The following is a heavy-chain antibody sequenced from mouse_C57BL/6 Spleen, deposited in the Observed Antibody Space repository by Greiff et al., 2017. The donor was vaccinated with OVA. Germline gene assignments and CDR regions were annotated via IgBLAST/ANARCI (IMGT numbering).Heavy chain of an antibody. CDR1: GYTFTSYW. J-gene: IGHJ2*01. V-gene: IGHV1-61*01. CDR3: ARMYYGSHYFDY. CDR2: IYPSDSET. D-gene: IGHD1-1*01. Sequence: VQLQQPGAELVRPGSSVKLSCKASGYTFTSYWMDWVKQRPGQGLEWIGNIYPSDSETHYNQKFKDKATLTVDKSSSTAYMQLSSLTSEDSAVYYCARMYYGSHYFDYWGQGTTLTVSS.